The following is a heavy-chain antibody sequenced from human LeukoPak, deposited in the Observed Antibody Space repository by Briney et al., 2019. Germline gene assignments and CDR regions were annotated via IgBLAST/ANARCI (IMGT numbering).Heavy chain of an antibody. J-gene: IGHJ4*02. Sequence: PGGSLRLSCAASGFTFTDYYMSWVRQAPGKGLEWVSYISNNGDIIYYADSVRGRFTVSRDNAKNSLYLQMNSLRAEDTAVYYCARDPITMIVGDLGYWGQGTLVTVSS. CDR3: ARDPITMIVGDLGY. D-gene: IGHD3-22*01. CDR1: GFTFTDYY. V-gene: IGHV3-11*01. CDR2: ISNNGDII.